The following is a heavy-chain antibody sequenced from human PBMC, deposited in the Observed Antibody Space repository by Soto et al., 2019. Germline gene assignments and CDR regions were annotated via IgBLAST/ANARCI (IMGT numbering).Heavy chain of an antibody. Sequence: GESLKISCKGSGYSFSTFWIGWVRQMPGKGLEWMVIIYPIDSDTRYSPSFQGQVTISADKSSRTAYLQWSSLKASDSAMYYCARHPQDYQYHRMDVWGQGTTVTVSS. CDR2: IYPIDSDT. CDR3: ARHPQDYQYHRMDV. CDR1: GYSFSTFW. V-gene: IGHV5-51*01. J-gene: IGHJ6*02.